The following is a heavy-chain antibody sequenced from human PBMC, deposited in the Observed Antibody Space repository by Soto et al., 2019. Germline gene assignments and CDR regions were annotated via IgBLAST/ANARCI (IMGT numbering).Heavy chain of an antibody. V-gene: IGHV3-33*01. CDR3: ARDRVGGYGSGSHYYYYGMDV. Sequence: QVQLVESGGGVVQPGRSLRLSCAASGFTFSSYGMHWVRQAPGKGLEWVAVIWYDGSNKYYADSVKGRFTISRDNSKNTLYLQMNSLRAEDTAVYYCARDRVGGYGSGSHYYYYGMDVWGQGTTVTVSS. J-gene: IGHJ6*02. CDR2: IWYDGSNK. D-gene: IGHD3-10*01. CDR1: GFTFSSYG.